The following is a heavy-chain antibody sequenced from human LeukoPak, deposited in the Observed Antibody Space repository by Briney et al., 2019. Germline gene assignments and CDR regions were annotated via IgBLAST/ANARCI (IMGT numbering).Heavy chain of an antibody. J-gene: IGHJ4*02. D-gene: IGHD5-24*01. CDR1: GGSISSYY. V-gene: IGHV4-59*01. CDR3: ARDGGRDGYNSFDY. Sequence: SETLSLTCTVSGGSISSYYASWIRHPPPTGPGRKWYIYYILSTNYNPSLKSRVTISVDTYKTQFSLKLSSVTAADTAVYYCARDGGRDGYNSFDYWGQGTLVTVSS. CDR2: IYYILST.